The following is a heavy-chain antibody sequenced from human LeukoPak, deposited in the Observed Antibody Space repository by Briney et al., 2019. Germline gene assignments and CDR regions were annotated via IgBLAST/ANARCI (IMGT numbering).Heavy chain of an antibody. J-gene: IGHJ4*02. CDR1: GFSFSSYW. Sequence: PGGSLRLSRAASGFSFSSYWMLWVRQVPGKGLEWVSAISGSGGSTYYADSVKGRFTISRDNSKNTLYLQMNSLRAEDTAVYYCAKTGTPWYYFDYWGQGTLVTVSS. V-gene: IGHV3-23*01. D-gene: IGHD6-13*01. CDR2: ISGSGGST. CDR3: AKTGTPWYYFDY.